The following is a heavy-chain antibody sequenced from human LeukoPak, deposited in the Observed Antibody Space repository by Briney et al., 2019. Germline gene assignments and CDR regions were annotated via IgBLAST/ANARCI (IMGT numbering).Heavy chain of an antibody. D-gene: IGHD3-16*01. V-gene: IGHV3-49*04. J-gene: IGHJ4*02. CDR3: TRETGGPFDY. Sequence: GGSLRLSCTASGFTFGDYAMSWVRQAPGKGLEWVGFIRSRAYGGTTEYAASVKGRFTISRDDSKSIAYLQMNSLKTEDTAVYYCTRETGGPFDYWGQGTLVTVSS. CDR2: IRSRAYGGTT. CDR1: GFTFGDYA.